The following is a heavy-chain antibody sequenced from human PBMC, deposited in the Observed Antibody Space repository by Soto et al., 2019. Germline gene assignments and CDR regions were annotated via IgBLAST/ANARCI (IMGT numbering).Heavy chain of an antibody. CDR1: VDSVSSNSAA. Sequence: SQTLSLTCGISVDSVSSNSAAGNWIRLSPSRGLEWLARTYYRSRWYNDYAVSVRSRITVNPDTSKNQFSLQLTSVTPEDTAVYYCAGTSSHQWYYMDVWGKGTTVTVSS. CDR2: TYYRSRWYN. J-gene: IGHJ6*03. D-gene: IGHD1-7*01. V-gene: IGHV6-1*01. CDR3: AGTSSHQWYYMDV.